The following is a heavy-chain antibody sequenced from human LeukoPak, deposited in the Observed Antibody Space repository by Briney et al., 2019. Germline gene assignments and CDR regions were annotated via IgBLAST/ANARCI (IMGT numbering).Heavy chain of an antibody. V-gene: IGHV3-74*01. CDR2: IRKDGTST. Sequence: PGGSLRLSCVVSGFNLNSFYMDWVRQAPGKGLEWVSGIRKDGTSTGYADSVQGRFSISRETDKNTVYLQMNSLRPDDTGVYFCARGNWGPEFWGQGTLVTVSS. J-gene: IGHJ4*02. CDR3: ARGNWGPEF. CDR1: GFNLNSFY. D-gene: IGHD3-16*01.